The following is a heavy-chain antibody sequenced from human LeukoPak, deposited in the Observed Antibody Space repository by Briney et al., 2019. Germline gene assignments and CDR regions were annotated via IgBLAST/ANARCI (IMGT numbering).Heavy chain of an antibody. CDR1: GGSFSDYY. J-gene: IGHJ6*02. CDR3: ARGRSRYCSSTSCLRGMDV. V-gene: IGHV4-34*01. CDR2: INRSGST. D-gene: IGHD2-2*01. Sequence: SETLSLTCAVYGGSFSDYYWSWLRQPPGKGLEWIGEINRSGSTNYNPSLKSRVTISVDTSKNQFSLKLSSVTAADTAVYYCARGRSRYCSSTSCLRGMDVWGQGTTVTVSS.